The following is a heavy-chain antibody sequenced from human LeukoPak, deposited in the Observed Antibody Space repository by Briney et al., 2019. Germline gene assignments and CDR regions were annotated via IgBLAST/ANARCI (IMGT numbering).Heavy chain of an antibody. CDR2: IYSGGST. CDR3: ARGAGYCSGGSCYSDDAFDI. D-gene: IGHD2-15*01. CDR1: GFTVSSNY. V-gene: IGHV3-53*01. Sequence: SGGSLRLSCAASGFTVSSNYMSWVRQAPGKGLEWVSVIYSGGSTYYADSVKGRFTISRDNSKNTLYLQMNSLRAEDTAVHYCARGAGYCSGGSCYSDDAFDIWGQGTMVTVSS. J-gene: IGHJ3*02.